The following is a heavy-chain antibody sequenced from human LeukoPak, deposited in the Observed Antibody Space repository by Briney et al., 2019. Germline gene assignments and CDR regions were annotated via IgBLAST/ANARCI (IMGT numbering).Heavy chain of an antibody. V-gene: IGHV1-2*02. CDR2: INPNSGGT. CDR3: ARHMTTANNRFHL. D-gene: IGHD4-17*01. J-gene: IGHJ5*02. Sequence: GASVTVSFTSSVYTFTFYYMHWVRQAPGQGLEWMGWINPNSGGTNYEQKFQGRVIMTRHTSISTAYMELSRLRSDDTAVYYCARHMTTANNRFHLWGQGTLVTVSS. CDR1: VYTFTFYY.